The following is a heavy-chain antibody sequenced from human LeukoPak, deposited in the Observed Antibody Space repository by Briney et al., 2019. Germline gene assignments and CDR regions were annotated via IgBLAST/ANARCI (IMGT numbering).Heavy chain of an antibody. CDR1: GFTFSSYG. D-gene: IGHD6-13*01. J-gene: IGHJ4*02. Sequence: GGSLRLSCAASGFTFSSYGMHWVRQTPGKGLEWVAVISYDGSNKYYADSVKGRFTISRDNSKNTLHLQMNSLRSEDMAVYYCAKDRTAAGDGYFDYWGQGTLVTVSS. CDR2: ISYDGSNK. CDR3: AKDRTAAGDGYFDY. V-gene: IGHV3-30*18.